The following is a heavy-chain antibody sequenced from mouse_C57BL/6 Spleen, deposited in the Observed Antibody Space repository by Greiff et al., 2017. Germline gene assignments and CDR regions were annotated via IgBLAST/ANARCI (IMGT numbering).Heavy chain of an antibody. J-gene: IGHJ2*01. CDR1: GYTFTSYW. CDR2: IHPNSGST. D-gene: IGHD2-4*01. V-gene: IGHV1-64*01. CDR3: ASEDYDYDRSLDY. Sequence: VQLQQPGAELVKPGASVKLSCKASGYTFTSYWMHWVKQRPGQGLEWIGMIHPNSGSTNYNEKFKSKATLTVDKSASTAYMQLSSLTSEDSAVYYCASEDYDYDRSLDYWGQGTTLTVSS.